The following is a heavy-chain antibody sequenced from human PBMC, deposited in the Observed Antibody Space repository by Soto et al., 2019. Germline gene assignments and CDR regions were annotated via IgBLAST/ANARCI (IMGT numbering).Heavy chain of an antibody. Sequence: EVQLVESGGDLIQPGGSLRISCAASGFTSSTSWMHWVRQTPGEGLAWVSRINSDGTTINYADSVKGRFTISRDNAKNTLYLQMNSLRADDTAVYYCTRAGSYRFDYWGQGTLVTVSS. CDR2: INSDGTTI. CDR1: GFTSSTSW. V-gene: IGHV3-74*01. CDR3: TRAGSYRFDY. D-gene: IGHD1-26*01. J-gene: IGHJ4*02.